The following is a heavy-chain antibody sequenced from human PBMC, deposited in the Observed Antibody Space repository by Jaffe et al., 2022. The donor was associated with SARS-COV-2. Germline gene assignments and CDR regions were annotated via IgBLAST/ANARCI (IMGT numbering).Heavy chain of an antibody. Sequence: QVQLQQWGAGLLKPSETLSLTCAVYGGSFSGYYWSWIRQPPGKGLEWIGEINHSGSTNYNPSLKSRVTISVDTSKNQFSLKLSSVTAADTAVYYCARGPVEFGQDIVVVPAAYYFDYWGQGTLVTVSS. D-gene: IGHD2-2*01. J-gene: IGHJ4*02. V-gene: IGHV4-34*01. CDR2: INHSGST. CDR3: ARGPVEFGQDIVVVPAAYYFDY. CDR1: GGSFSGYY.